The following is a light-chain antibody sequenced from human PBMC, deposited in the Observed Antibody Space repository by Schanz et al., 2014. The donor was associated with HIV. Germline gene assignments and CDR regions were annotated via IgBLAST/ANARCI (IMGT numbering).Light chain of an antibody. J-gene: IGKJ2*01. CDR1: QGIGNY. CDR3: QQYDSYPYT. V-gene: IGKV1-16*01. CDR2: AAS. Sequence: IRMTQSPSSFSASTGDRVTITCRASQGIGNYLAWFQQQPGKVPKRLIYAASSVQNGVSSRFSGSGSGTEFTLTISSLQPDDFAIYYCQQYDSYPYTFGQGTKLDIK.